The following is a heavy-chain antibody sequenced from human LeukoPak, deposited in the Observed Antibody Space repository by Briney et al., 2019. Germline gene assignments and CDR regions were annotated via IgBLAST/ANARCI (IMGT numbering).Heavy chain of an antibody. Sequence: PSQTLSLTCTVSGGSISSGDYYWSWIRQPPGKGLEWIGYIYYSGSTNYNPSLKSRVTISVDTSKNQFSLKLSSVTAADTAVYYCSGFWSGYYPPFTGMDVWGQGTTVTVSS. CDR3: SGFWSGYYPPFTGMDV. J-gene: IGHJ6*02. CDR2: IYYSGST. CDR1: GGSISSGDYY. D-gene: IGHD3-3*01. V-gene: IGHV4-30-4*03.